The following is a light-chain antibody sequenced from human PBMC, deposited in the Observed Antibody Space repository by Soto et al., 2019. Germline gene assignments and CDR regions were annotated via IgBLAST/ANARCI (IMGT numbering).Light chain of an antibody. CDR1: QRISSY. CDR3: QQLNSYPHT. Sequence: DIQMPQSPSTLSASVGDRVTITCRASQRISSYLNWYQQKPGKAPKLLIYAASSLQSGVPSRFSGSGSGTEFTLTISSLQPEDFATYYCQQLNSYPHTFGQGTRLEIK. CDR2: AAS. J-gene: IGKJ5*01. V-gene: IGKV1-9*01.